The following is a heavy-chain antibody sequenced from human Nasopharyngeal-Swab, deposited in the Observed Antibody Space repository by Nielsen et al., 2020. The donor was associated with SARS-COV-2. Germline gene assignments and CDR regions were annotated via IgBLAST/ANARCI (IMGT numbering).Heavy chain of an antibody. CDR2: LSAYNGNT. D-gene: IGHD2-15*01. V-gene: IGHV1-18*01. CDR1: GYTFTDYG. Sequence: ASVKVSCKASGYTFTDYGISWARQAPGQGLEWMGWLSAYNGNTNYAQRVQGRVTMTTDTSTSTAYMELRSLRSDDTAVYYCARERRGGYHDAFDIWGQGTMVTVSS. CDR3: ARERRGGYHDAFDI. J-gene: IGHJ3*02.